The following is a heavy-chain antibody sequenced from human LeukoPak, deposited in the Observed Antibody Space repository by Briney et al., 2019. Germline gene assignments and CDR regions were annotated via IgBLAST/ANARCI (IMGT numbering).Heavy chain of an antibody. CDR1: GFIFISYS. CDR2: ISSSSSTI. CDR3: ARDGSGAARPNYYYYGMDV. D-gene: IGHD6-6*01. Sequence: GGSLRLSCAASGFIFISYSMTWVGQAPGKGLEGVSYISSSSSTIYYTDSVKGRFTISRDNAKNSLYLQMNSLRDEDTAVYYCARDGSGAARPNYYYYGMDVWGQGTTVTVSS. J-gene: IGHJ6*02. V-gene: IGHV3-48*02.